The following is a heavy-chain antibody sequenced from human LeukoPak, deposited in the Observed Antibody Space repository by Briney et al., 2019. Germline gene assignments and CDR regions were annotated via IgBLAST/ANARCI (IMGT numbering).Heavy chain of an antibody. D-gene: IGHD3-10*01. V-gene: IGHV6-1*01. J-gene: IGHJ4*02. CDR1: GESVSSNSAT. Sequence: SQTLSLTCDISGESVSSNSATWNWIRQSPSRGLEWLGSTYYRSKWYYDYAVSVKSRITINPDTSKNQFSLQLDSVSPDDTAIFYCARGHYGSGNALGYFDNWGQGTQVTVSS. CDR3: ARGHYGSGNALGYFDN. CDR2: TYYRSKWYY.